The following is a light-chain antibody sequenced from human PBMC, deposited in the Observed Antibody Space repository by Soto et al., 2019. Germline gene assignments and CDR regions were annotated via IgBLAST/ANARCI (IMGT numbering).Light chain of an antibody. Sequence: EIVLPQSPATLPLSPGERATLSCRASQSVSSYLAWYQQKPGQAPRLLIYDASNRSTAIPARFSGSGSGTDFALTISRLEPEDFAVYYCEHRSHWLTFGGGTKVESK. V-gene: IGKV3-11*01. CDR1: QSVSSY. J-gene: IGKJ4*01. CDR2: DAS. CDR3: EHRSHWLT.